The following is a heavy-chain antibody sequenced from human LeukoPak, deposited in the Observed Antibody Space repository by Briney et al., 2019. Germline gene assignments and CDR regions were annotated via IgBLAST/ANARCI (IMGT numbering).Heavy chain of an antibody. CDR3: AKGGYDYIEIGYFDY. J-gene: IGHJ4*02. Sequence: GGSLRLSCAASGFTLSNYAMNWVRQAPGKGLEWVSVVIGSSGSTDYADSVKGRFTISRDNSKNTLYLEMNSLRAEDTAIYYCAKGGYDYIEIGYFDYWGQGTLVTVSS. V-gene: IGHV3-23*01. D-gene: IGHD5-12*01. CDR1: GFTLSNYA. CDR2: VIGSSGST.